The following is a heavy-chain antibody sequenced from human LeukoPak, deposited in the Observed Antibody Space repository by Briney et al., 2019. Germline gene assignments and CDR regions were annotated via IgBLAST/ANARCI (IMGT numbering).Heavy chain of an antibody. CDR1: GXXXXSYX. CDR3: AKDQRP. CDR2: ISGSGITT. Sequence: GGSLRLSCAASGXXXXSYXXSXVXXXXGKGLEWVSAISGSGITTYYADSVKGRFTISRDNSKNTLYLQMNSLRAEDTAVYYCAKDQRPWGQGTLVTVSS. J-gene: IGHJ5*02. D-gene: IGHD6-25*01. V-gene: IGHV3-23*01.